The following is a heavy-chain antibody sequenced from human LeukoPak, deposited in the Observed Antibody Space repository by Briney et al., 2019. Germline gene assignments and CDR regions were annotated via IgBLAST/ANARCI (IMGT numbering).Heavy chain of an antibody. J-gene: IGHJ6*02. D-gene: IGHD3-10*01. V-gene: IGHV3-23*01. CDR1: GFTFSSYW. CDR3: AKEMRTMVRGVINGMDV. Sequence: GGSLRLSCAASGFTFSSYWMSWVRQAPGKGLEWVSAISGSGGSTYYADSVKGRFTISRDNSKNTLYLQMNSLRAEDTAVYYCAKEMRTMVRGVINGMDVWGQGTTVTVSS. CDR2: ISGSGGST.